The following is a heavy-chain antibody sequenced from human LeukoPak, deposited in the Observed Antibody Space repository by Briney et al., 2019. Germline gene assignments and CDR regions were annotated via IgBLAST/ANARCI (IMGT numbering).Heavy chain of an antibody. CDR1: GGSISSSSYY. D-gene: IGHD3-10*01. CDR2: IYYSGST. Sequence: PSETLSLTCTVSGGSISSSSYYWGWIRQPPGKGLEWIGSIYYSGSTYYNPSLKSRVTISVDTSKNQFSLRLSSVTAADTAVYYCVRGSTYYYASGSHVPHFFNYWGQGTLVTVSS. V-gene: IGHV4-39*01. J-gene: IGHJ4*02. CDR3: VRGSTYYYASGSHVPHFFNY.